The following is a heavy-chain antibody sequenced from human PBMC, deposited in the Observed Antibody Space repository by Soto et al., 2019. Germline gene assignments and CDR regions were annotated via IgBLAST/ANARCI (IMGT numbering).Heavy chain of an antibody. D-gene: IGHD3-22*01. J-gene: IGHJ4*02. CDR1: GFTFTDYW. V-gene: IGHV5-51*01. CDR3: ARHPNYYDSSGYYYSDY. CDR2: IYPGDSKT. Sequence: GESLKISCKGCGFTFTDYWIAWVRQMPGKGLEWMGIIYPGDSKTRYTPSFQGQVTISADKSISTAFLHWSSLKASDTAMYYCARHPNYYDSSGYYYSDYWGQGTLVTVSS.